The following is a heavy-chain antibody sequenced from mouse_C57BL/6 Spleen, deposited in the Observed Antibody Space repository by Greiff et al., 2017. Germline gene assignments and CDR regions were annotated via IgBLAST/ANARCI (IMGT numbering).Heavy chain of an antibody. CDR2: IWSGGST. CDR1: GFSLPSYG. CDR3: ARSYYDCFDY. V-gene: IGHV2-2*01. J-gene: IGHJ2*01. D-gene: IGHD2-4*01. Sequence: QVQLQQSGPGLVQPSQSLSIPCTVSGFSLPSYGVHCVRQSPGKGLEWLGVIWSGGSTDYNAAFISRLSISKDNSKSQVFFKMNSLQADDTAIYYCARSYYDCFDYWGQGTTLTVSS.